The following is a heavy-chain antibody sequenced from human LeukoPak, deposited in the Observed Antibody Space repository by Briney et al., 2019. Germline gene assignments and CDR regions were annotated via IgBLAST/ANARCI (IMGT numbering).Heavy chain of an antibody. V-gene: IGHV4-61*01. CDR3: ARDADCSSTSCYFGNFDY. J-gene: IGHJ4*02. CDR2: IYYSGST. D-gene: IGHD2-2*01. Sequence: SETLSLTCTVSGGSVSSGSYYWSWIRQPPGKGLEWIGYIYYSGSTNYNPSLKSRVTISVDTSKNQFSLKLSSVTAADTAVYYCARDADCSSTSCYFGNFDYWGQGTLVTVSS. CDR1: GGSVSSGSYY.